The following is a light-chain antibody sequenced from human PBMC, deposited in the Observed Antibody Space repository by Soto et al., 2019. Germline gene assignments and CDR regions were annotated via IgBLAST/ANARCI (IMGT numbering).Light chain of an antibody. CDR1: QSVSSSY. J-gene: IGKJ3*01. CDR3: QQYGSSPET. CDR2: GAS. V-gene: IGKV3-20*01. Sequence: EIVLTQSPGTLSLSPGERATLSCRASQSVSSSYLAWYQQKPGQAPRLLMYGASSRATGIPDRISGSGSGTDFTLTISRLEPEDFAVFYCQQYGSSPETFGPGTKMDIK.